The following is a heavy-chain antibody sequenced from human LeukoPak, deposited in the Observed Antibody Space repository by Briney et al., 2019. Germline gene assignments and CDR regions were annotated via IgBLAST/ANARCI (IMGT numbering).Heavy chain of an antibody. V-gene: IGHV4-61*02. D-gene: IGHD5-18*01. CDR2: IYTSGST. CDR1: GGSISSGSYY. J-gene: IGHJ4*02. CDR3: ARGYSYGFDY. Sequence: SETLSLTCTVSGGSISSGSYYWSWIRQPAGKGLEWIGRIYTSGSTNYNPSLKSRVTISVDTSKNQFSLKLSSVTAADTAVYYCARGYSYGFDYWGQGTLVTVSS.